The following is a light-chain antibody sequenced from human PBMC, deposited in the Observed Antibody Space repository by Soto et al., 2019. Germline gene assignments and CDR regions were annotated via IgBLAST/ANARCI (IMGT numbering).Light chain of an antibody. J-gene: IGKJ1*01. CDR3: QQYNSYPWT. V-gene: IGKV1-5*01. CDR1: QSVGTW. CDR2: GAS. Sequence: DIQMTQSPSTLSASVGDRVTVTCRASQSVGTWLAWYQQKPGTAPNLLISGASSLESGVPSRFSGSGSGTEFTLTISSLQPDDFATYYCQQYNSYPWTFGQGTKVDI.